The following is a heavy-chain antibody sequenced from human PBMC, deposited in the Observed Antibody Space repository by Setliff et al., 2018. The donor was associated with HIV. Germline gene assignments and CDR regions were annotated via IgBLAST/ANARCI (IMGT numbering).Heavy chain of an antibody. V-gene: IGHV4-34*01. CDR1: GGSFSEYY. D-gene: IGHD3-9*01. CDR2: IYHSGST. Sequence: SETLSLTCAVYGGSFSEYYWSWVRQPPGKGLEWIGEIYHSGSTKYNPSLKSRVTISVDKSKNQFSLKLSSVTAADTAVYYCARDRGGYYDILTGYYTQSYFFDYWGQGTLVTVSS. J-gene: IGHJ4*02. CDR3: ARDRGGYYDILTGYYTQSYFFDY.